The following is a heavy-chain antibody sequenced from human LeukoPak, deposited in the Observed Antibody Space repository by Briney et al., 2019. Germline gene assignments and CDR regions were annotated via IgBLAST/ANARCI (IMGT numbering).Heavy chain of an antibody. CDR2: ISAYNGKT. Sequence: ASVTVSCKASGYTFSSYGISWVRQAPGQGLEWMAWISAYNGKTNYAQKLRGRVTMTTDTSTSSAYMELRSLRSDDTAIYYCARDRNPYYDGSGYGYCWGQGTLVTVSS. V-gene: IGHV1-18*01. CDR1: GYTFSSYG. CDR3: ARDRNPYYDGSGYGYC. J-gene: IGHJ4*02. D-gene: IGHD3-22*01.